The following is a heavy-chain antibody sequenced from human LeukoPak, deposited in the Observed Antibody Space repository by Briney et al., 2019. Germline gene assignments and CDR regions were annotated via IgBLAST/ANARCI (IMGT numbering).Heavy chain of an antibody. V-gene: IGHV3-7*03. Sequence: PGGSLRLSCAASGFTFSSYWMTWVRQAPGKGLEWVANIKQDGSDKYYMDSVKGRFTISRDNAKNSLYLQMNSLRAEDTAVYYCATTTAGFDYWGQGTLVTVSS. D-gene: IGHD1-7*01. J-gene: IGHJ4*02. CDR1: GFTFSSYW. CDR2: IKQDGSDK. CDR3: ATTTAGFDY.